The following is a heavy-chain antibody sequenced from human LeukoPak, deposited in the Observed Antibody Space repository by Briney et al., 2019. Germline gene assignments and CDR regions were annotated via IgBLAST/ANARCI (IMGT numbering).Heavy chain of an antibody. CDR2: IYTSGST. CDR3: ARVVGFYGDYGGDAFDI. J-gene: IGHJ3*02. Sequence: SETLSLTCTVSGGSISSTNYYWGWIRQPPGKGLEWIGRIYTSGSTNYNPSLKSRVTMSVDTSKNQFSLKLSSVTAADTAVYYCARVVGFYGDYGGDAFDIWGQGTMVTVSS. D-gene: IGHD4-17*01. V-gene: IGHV4-39*07. CDR1: GGSISSTNYY.